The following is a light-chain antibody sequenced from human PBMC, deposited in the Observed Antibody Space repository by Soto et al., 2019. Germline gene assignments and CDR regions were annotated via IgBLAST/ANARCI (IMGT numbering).Light chain of an antibody. CDR3: QQYGSSPTT. CDR2: GAS. Sequence: EIVLTQSPGTLSLSPGERATLSCRASQSVSSSYLAWYQQKPGQAPRLLIYGASSMATGIPARFSGSGSGTDFTLTISRLQPEDFAIYYCQQYGSSPTTFGQGTKVDIK. CDR1: QSVSSSY. J-gene: IGKJ1*01. V-gene: IGKV3-20*01.